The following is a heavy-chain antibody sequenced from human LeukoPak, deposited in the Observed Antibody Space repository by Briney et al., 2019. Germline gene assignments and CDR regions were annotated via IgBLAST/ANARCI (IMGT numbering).Heavy chain of an antibody. CDR2: ISGTGGST. Sequence: GGSLRLSCEASGFSFAMNWVRQAPGKGLEWVAISGTGGSTFYADFAKGRFIISRDNSKDTLSLQLNSLTGTDTAVYYCATFGIDWSLDYWGRGTLVTVSS. CDR3: ATFGIDWSLDY. D-gene: IGHD3-9*01. CDR1: GFSFA. J-gene: IGHJ4*02. V-gene: IGHV3-23*01.